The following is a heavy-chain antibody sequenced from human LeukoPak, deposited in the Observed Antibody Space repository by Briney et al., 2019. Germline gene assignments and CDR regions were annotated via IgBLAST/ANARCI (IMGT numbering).Heavy chain of an antibody. J-gene: IGHJ5*02. V-gene: IGHV3-9*01. D-gene: IGHD6-19*01. CDR3: VRGGVIVAGFDH. CDR1: GFTFDDFA. CDR2: ISRNSGTI. Sequence: GGSLRLSCAASGFTFDDFAMHWVRQAPGKGLEWVSVISRNSGTIDYADSVKGRFTISRDSAKNSLYLQMNSLKTEDTALYYCVRGGVIVAGFDHWGQGTLVTVSS.